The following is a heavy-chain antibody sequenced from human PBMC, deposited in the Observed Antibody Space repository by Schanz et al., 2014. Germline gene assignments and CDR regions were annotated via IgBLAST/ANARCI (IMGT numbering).Heavy chain of an antibody. CDR3: ARDGDRFYHNYYMDV. J-gene: IGHJ6*03. D-gene: IGHD4-17*01. CDR2: LSGSGGST. V-gene: IGHV3-23*04. CDR1: GFTFNSYA. Sequence: VQLVESGGGLVKPGGSLRLSCTASGFTFNSYAMTWVRQAPGKGLEWVSALSGSGGSTYYADSVKGRFTISRDNAKNSLFLQMNSLRVEDTAVYYCARDGDRFYHNYYMDVWGKGTTVTVSS.